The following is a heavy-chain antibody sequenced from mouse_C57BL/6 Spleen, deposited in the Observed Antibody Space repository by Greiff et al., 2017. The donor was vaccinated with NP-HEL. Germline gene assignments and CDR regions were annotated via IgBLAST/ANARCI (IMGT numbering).Heavy chain of an antibody. Sequence: EVKLMESGGGLVKPGGSLKLSCAASGFTFSDYGMHWVRQAPEKGLEWVAYISSGSSTIYYADTVKGRFTISRDNAKNTLFLQMTSLRSEDTAMYYCARYLDGYSAMDYWGQGTSVTVSS. CDR1: GFTFSDYG. CDR3: ARYLDGYSAMDY. J-gene: IGHJ4*01. D-gene: IGHD2-3*01. V-gene: IGHV5-17*01. CDR2: ISSGSSTI.